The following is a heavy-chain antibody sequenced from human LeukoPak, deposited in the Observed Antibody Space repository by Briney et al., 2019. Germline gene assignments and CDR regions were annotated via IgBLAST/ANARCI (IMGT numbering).Heavy chain of an antibody. CDR2: INHSGST. CDR3: ARGELSSGWAFDY. D-gene: IGHD6-19*01. V-gene: IGHV4-34*01. Sequence: PSETLSLTCAVYGGSFSGYCWSWIRQPPGKGLEWIGEINHSGSTNYNPSLKSRVTISVDTSKNQFSLKLSSVTAADTAVYYCARGELSSGWAFDYWGQGTLVTVSS. CDR1: GGSFSGYC. J-gene: IGHJ4*02.